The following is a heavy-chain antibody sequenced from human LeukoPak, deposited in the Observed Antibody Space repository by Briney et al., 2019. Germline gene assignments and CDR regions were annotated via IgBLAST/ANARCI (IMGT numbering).Heavy chain of an antibody. CDR3: ARKGDYEVDFDY. V-gene: IGHV1-2*06. CDR1: GYTFINYF. D-gene: IGHD4-17*01. J-gene: IGHJ4*02. CDR2: INPNTGGT. Sequence: AAVNVSFKASGYTFINYFLHWVRQAPGQGLEWMGRINPNTGGTNYARKFQGRIIMTRDTSINTAYMELTRLRSDDTAVYYCARKGDYEVDFDYWGQGTLVTVSS.